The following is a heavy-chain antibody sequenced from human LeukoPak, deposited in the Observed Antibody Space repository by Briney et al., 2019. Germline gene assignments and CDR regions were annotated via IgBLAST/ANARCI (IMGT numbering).Heavy chain of an antibody. D-gene: IGHD5-24*01. CDR3: ARVGDGDYYYYYYMDV. CDR2: IIPIFGTA. Sequence: GASVKVSCKASGGTFSSYAISWVRQAPGQGLEWMGGIIPIFGTANYAQKFQGRVTITTDESTSTAYMELSSLRSEDTAVYYCARVGDGDYYYYYYMDVWGKGTTVTVSS. V-gene: IGHV1-69*05. J-gene: IGHJ6*03. CDR1: GGTFSSYA.